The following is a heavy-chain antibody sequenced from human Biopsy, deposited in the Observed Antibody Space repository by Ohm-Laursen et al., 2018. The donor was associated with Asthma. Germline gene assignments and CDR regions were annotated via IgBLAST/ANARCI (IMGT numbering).Heavy chain of an antibody. J-gene: IGHJ5*02. V-gene: IGHV4-30-4*01. D-gene: IGHD3-22*01. Sequence: SQTLSLTCIVSGGSISSGDYYWSWIRQPPGKGLEWIGYIYYSGSTYYNPSLKSRVTISVDTSKNQFSLKLSSVTAADTAVYYCARDLSFYDSSGYYRGWFDPWGQGTLVTVSS. CDR3: ARDLSFYDSSGYYRGWFDP. CDR2: IYYSGST. CDR1: GGSISSGDYY.